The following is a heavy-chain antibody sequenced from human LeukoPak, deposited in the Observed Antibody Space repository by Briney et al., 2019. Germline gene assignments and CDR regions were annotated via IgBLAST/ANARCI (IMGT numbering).Heavy chain of an antibody. CDR3: AKDLYSYLGAFDI. CDR1: GFTFSSYA. Sequence: GGSLRLSCAASGFTFSSYAMSWVRQAPGKGLEWVSAISGSGGSTYYADSVKGRFTISRDNSKNTLYLQMNSLRDEDTAVYYCAKDLYSYLGAFDIWGQGTMVTVSS. V-gene: IGHV3-23*01. D-gene: IGHD2-21*01. J-gene: IGHJ3*02. CDR2: ISGSGGST.